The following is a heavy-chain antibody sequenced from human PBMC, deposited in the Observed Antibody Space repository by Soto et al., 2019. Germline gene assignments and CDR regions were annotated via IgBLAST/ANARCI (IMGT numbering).Heavy chain of an antibody. D-gene: IGHD6-13*01. CDR1: GYTFTNYG. CDR2: ISAHTSNT. J-gene: IGHJ4*02. Sequence: GASVKVSCKTSGYTFTNYGISWVRQAPGQGLEWMGWISAHTSNTNYAQKFQGRVTMTTDTSTSTAYMELRSLRSDDTAVYYCARVLGYNSSWWRHTAFDIWGQGTLVTVSS. CDR3: ARVLGYNSSWWRHTAFDI. V-gene: IGHV1-18*01.